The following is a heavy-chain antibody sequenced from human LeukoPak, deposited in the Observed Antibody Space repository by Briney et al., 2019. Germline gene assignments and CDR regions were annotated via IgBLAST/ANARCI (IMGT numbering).Heavy chain of an antibody. CDR3: AKDLRLRYFDWLLPFDY. D-gene: IGHD3-9*01. CDR2: IIPIFGTA. CDR1: GGTFSSYA. J-gene: IGHJ4*02. V-gene: IGHV1-69*13. Sequence: SVKVSCKASGGTFSSYAISWVRQAPGQGLEWMGGIIPIFGTANYAQKFQGRVTITADESTSTAYMELSSLRSEDTAVYYCAKDLRLRYFDWLLPFDYWGQGTLVTVSS.